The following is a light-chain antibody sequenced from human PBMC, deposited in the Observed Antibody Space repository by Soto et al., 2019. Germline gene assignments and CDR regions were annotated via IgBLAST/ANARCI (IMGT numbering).Light chain of an antibody. V-gene: IGLV2-23*01. CDR2: EGS. CDR3: CSYAASSTFYV. Sequence: QSVLTQPASVSGSPGQSITISYTGTSSDVGSYNLVSWYQQHPGKAPKLMIYEGSKRPSGVSNRFSGSKSGNTASLTISGLQAEGEADYYCCSYAASSTFYVFGTGTKVTV. J-gene: IGLJ1*01. CDR1: SSDVGSYNL.